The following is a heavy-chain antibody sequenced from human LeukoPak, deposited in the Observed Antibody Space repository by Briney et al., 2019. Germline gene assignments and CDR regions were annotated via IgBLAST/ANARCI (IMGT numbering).Heavy chain of an antibody. CDR1: GSSFTSYW. J-gene: IGHJ4*02. Sequence: GASLKISCKGSGSSFTSYWIGWERQMHGKGLERIGTIYLNDSDTRCSPSFQGQVTISADKSISTASPQWSRLKASDTAMYYCARGGSLNWLLSFDYWGEGTLVTVSS. CDR2: IYLNDSDT. D-gene: IGHD3/OR15-3a*01. CDR3: ARGGSLNWLLSFDY. V-gene: IGHV5-51*01.